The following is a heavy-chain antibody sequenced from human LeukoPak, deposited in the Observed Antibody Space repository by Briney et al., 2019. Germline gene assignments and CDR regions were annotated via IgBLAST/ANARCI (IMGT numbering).Heavy chain of an antibody. Sequence: GGSLRLSCAASGFTFSSYGMHWVRQAPGKGLEWVAVISYDGSNKYYADSVKGRFTISRDNSKNTLYLQMNSLRAEDTAVYYCAKTKYYGSGSYPFDYWGQGTLVTVSS. V-gene: IGHV3-30*18. D-gene: IGHD3-10*01. CDR2: ISYDGSNK. CDR1: GFTFSSYG. CDR3: AKTKYYGSGSYPFDY. J-gene: IGHJ4*02.